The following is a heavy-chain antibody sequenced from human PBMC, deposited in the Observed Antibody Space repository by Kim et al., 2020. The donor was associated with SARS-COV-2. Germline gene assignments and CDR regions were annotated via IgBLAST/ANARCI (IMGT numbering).Heavy chain of an antibody. CDR1: GGSFSGYY. CDR2: INHSGST. CDR3: ASHYYDSSGYHYYYYGMDV. D-gene: IGHD3-22*01. Sequence: SETLSLTCAVYGGSFSGYYWSWIRQPPGKGLEWIGEINHSGSTNYNPSLTSRVTISVDTSKNQFSLKLSSVTAADTAVYYCASHYYDSSGYHYYYYGMDV. J-gene: IGHJ6*01. V-gene: IGHV4-34*01.